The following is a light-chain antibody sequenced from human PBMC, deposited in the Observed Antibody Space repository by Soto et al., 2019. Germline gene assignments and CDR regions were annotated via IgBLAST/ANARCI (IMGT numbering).Light chain of an antibody. CDR3: QQYGSSPPP. CDR2: GAS. J-gene: IGKJ4*01. V-gene: IGKV3-20*01. CDR1: QSVSSSY. Sequence: EIVLTQSPGTLSLSPGERATLSCWASQSVSSSYLAWYQQKPGQAPRLLIYGASSRATGIPDRFSGSGSGTDFTLTISRLEPEDFAVYYCQQYGSSPPPFGGGTKVEIK.